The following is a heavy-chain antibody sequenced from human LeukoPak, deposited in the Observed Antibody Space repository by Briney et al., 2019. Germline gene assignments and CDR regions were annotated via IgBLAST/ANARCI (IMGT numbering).Heavy chain of an antibody. D-gene: IGHD3-10*01. CDR3: ARFMVRGVITPAAFDC. Sequence: GASVKVSCKASGYTFTGYYMHWVRQAPGQGLEWMGWINPNSGGANYAQKFQGRVTMTRDTSISTAYMELSRLRSDDTAVYYCARFMVRGVITPAAFDCWGQGTLVTVSS. V-gene: IGHV1-2*02. CDR1: GYTFTGYY. J-gene: IGHJ4*02. CDR2: INPNSGGA.